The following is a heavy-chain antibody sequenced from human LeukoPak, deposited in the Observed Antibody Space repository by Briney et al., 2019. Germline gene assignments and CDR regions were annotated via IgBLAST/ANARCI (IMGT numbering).Heavy chain of an antibody. D-gene: IGHD3-10*01. Sequence: GSLRLSCAASGFTFTMYAMTWVGQAPGKGLEGVSASCSGGSTYYSDSVTGRFTISRDNSKNTLYLQMSSLRAEDTAVYYCAKEDLYGSVKWFDPWGQGTLVTVSS. CDR2: SCSGGST. J-gene: IGHJ5*02. CDR3: AKEDLYGSVKWFDP. V-gene: IGHV3-23*01. CDR1: GFTFTMYA.